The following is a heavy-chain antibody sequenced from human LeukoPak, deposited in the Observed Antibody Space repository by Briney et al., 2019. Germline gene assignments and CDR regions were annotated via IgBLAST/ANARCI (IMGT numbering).Heavy chain of an antibody. CDR2: ISGSGGST. V-gene: IGHV3-23*01. J-gene: IGHJ1*01. CDR3: AKDKGSPGEDWLLGIQH. CDR1: GFTFSSYA. D-gene: IGHD3-9*01. Sequence: GGSLRLSCAASGFTFSSYAMSWVRQAPGKGLEWVSAISGSGGSTYYADSVKGRFTISRDNSKNALYLQMNSLRAEDTAVYYCAKDKGSPGEDWLLGIQHWGQGTLVTVSS.